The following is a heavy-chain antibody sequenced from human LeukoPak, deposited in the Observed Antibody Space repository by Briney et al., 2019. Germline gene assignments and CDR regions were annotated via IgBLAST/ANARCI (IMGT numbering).Heavy chain of an antibody. CDR1: GFTVSSNY. CDR3: AGSSTLYYFDY. J-gene: IGHJ4*02. Sequence: GGSLRLSCAASGFTVSSNYMSWVRQAPGKGREWVSLIHTGGSTYYADSVKGRFTISRDNSKNTLYLQMNSLRAEDTAVYYCAGSSTLYYFDYWGQGTLVTVSS. V-gene: IGHV3-53*01. CDR2: IHTGGST. D-gene: IGHD2-2*01.